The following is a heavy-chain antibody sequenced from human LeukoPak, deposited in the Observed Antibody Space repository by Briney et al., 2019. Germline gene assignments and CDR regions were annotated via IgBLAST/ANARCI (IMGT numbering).Heavy chain of an antibody. CDR1: GGSFSGYY. J-gene: IGHJ4*02. Sequence: PSETLSLTCAVYGGSFSGYYWSWIRQPPGKGLEGIGEVNHSGSTNYNPSLKSRVTISVDTSKNQFSLKLSSVTAADTAVYYCARGRSLAPRFDYWGQGTLVTVSS. CDR2: VNHSGST. V-gene: IGHV4-34*01. D-gene: IGHD6-19*01. CDR3: ARGRSLAPRFDY.